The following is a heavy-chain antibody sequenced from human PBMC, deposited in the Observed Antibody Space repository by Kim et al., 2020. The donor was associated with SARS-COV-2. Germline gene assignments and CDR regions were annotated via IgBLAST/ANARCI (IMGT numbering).Heavy chain of an antibody. Sequence: PSLKSRVTISVDTSKNQFSLKLSSVTAADTAVYYCARITDTAMVPPYFDYWGQGTLVTVSS. V-gene: IGHV4-39*01. CDR3: ARITDTAMVPPYFDY. J-gene: IGHJ4*02. D-gene: IGHD5-18*01.